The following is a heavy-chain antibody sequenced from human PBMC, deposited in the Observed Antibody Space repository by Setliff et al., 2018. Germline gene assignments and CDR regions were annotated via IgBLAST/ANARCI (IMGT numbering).Heavy chain of an antibody. CDR2: INPSGGTT. D-gene: IGHD6-13*01. J-gene: IGHJ6*03. Sequence: ASVKVSCKASGYTFTTYYMHWVRQAPGQGLEWMGIINPSGGTTSYAQKFQARVTMTRDTSTSTVYMDLSSLRSEDTAVYYCARAPYGSSWYGYYYYYMDVWGKGTTVTVSS. CDR3: ARAPYGSSWYGYYYYYMDV. CDR1: GYTFTTYY. V-gene: IGHV1-46*01.